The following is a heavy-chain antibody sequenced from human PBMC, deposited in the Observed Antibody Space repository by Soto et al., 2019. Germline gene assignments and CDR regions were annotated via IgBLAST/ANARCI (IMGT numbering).Heavy chain of an antibody. V-gene: IGHV1-18*01. CDR1: GYTFTSYG. CDR2: ISAYNGNT. CDR3: AREPAFLYSSGHQAGNDY. D-gene: IGHD6-19*01. J-gene: IGHJ4*02. Sequence: QVQLVQSGAEVKKPGASVKVSCKASGYTFTSYGISWVRQAPGQGLEWMGWISAYNGNTNYAQKLQGRVTMTTDTPTSTAYMELRSLRSDDTAVYYCAREPAFLYSSGHQAGNDYWGQGTLVTVSS.